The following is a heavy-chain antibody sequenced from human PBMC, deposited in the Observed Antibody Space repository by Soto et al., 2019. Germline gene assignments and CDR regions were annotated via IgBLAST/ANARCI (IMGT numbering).Heavy chain of an antibody. Sequence: GGSLRLSCAASGFTFSSYAMGWVRQAPGKGLEWVSAISGSGGSTYYADSVKGRFTISRDNSKNTLYLQMNSLRAEDTAVYYCAKDLVTTVTTGAAPDNYYYYYGMDVWGQGTTVTVSS. D-gene: IGHD4-4*01. CDR2: ISGSGGST. J-gene: IGHJ6*02. CDR1: GFTFSSYA. V-gene: IGHV3-23*01. CDR3: AKDLVTTVTTGAAPDNYYYYYGMDV.